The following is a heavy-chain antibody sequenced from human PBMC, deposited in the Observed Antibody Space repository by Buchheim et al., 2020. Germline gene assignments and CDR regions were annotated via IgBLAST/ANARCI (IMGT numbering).Heavy chain of an antibody. CDR1: GYTFTTYY. CDR2: INPGDGTT. D-gene: IGHD5-24*01. Sequence: QVQLVQSGAEVKKPGASVKVSCKASGYTFTTYYFHWVRQAPGQGLEWMGIINPGDGTTSYAQNIQGRVTMTRDTSTSTVYMELSSLMLEDTAVYYCARGSVEMATIPDYWGQGTL. CDR3: ARGSVEMATIPDY. J-gene: IGHJ4*02. V-gene: IGHV1-46*01.